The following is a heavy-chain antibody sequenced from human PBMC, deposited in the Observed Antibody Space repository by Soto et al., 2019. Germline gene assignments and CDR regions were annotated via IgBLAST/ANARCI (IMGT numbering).Heavy chain of an antibody. CDR1: GYTFTSYG. D-gene: IGHD1-20*01. CDR3: ASFVNKWNYDYYYGMDV. V-gene: IGHV1-18*01. Sequence: ASVKVSCKASGYTFTSYGISWVRQAPGQGLEWMGRIIPNNGKANYAQKLQGRVTITADKSTSTAYMELNSLRADDTAVYYCASFVNKWNYDYYYGMDVWGQGTMVTVSS. CDR2: IIPNNGKA. J-gene: IGHJ6*02.